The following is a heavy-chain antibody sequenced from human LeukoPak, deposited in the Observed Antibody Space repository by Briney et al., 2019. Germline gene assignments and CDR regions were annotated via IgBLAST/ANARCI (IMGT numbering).Heavy chain of an antibody. CDR1: GYSFTDYA. J-gene: IGHJ5*02. Sequence: SVKVSCKASGYSFTDYAMHWVRQAPGQGLEWMGGIIPIFGTANYAQKFQGRVTITADESTSTAYMELSSLRSEDTAVYYCARGSPEYDFWSGYSNWFDPWGQGTLVTVSS. CDR3: ARGSPEYDFWSGYSNWFDP. CDR2: IIPIFGTA. D-gene: IGHD3-3*01. V-gene: IGHV1-69*13.